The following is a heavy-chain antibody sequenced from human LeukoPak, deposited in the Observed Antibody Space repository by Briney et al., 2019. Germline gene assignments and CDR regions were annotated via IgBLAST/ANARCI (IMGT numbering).Heavy chain of an antibody. J-gene: IGHJ4*02. CDR1: GYTFTSYD. CDR2: MNPNSDNT. D-gene: IGHD1-26*01. Sequence: ASVKVSCKASGYTFTSYDINWVRQATGQGLEWMGWMNPNSDNTGYAQKFQGRVTMTKNTSINTAYMELSSLTSEDTAVYYCARDVPGVTPGAFDCWGQGTLVTASS. CDR3: ARDVPGVTPGAFDC. V-gene: IGHV1-8*01.